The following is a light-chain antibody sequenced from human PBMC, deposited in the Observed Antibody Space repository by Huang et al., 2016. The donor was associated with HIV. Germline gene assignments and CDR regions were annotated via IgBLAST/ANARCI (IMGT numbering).Light chain of an antibody. CDR2: GAS. CDR3: QQYLSSPLT. V-gene: IGKV3-20*01. J-gene: IGKJ4*01. Sequence: DIVLTQSPGTLSLSPRERAALSCRASQNITNNFLAWYQQRSGQTHRLLIYGASNRAMGIPDRFSGSGSGTDFTLIISRLEPQDSAVYYCQQYLSSPLTFGGGTNVEIK. CDR1: QNITNNF.